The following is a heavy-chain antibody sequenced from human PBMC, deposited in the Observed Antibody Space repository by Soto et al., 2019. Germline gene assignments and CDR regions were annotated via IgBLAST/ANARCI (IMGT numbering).Heavy chain of an antibody. CDR1: GYTFTGYY. D-gene: IGHD2-2*01. Sequence: QVQLVQSGAEVKKPGASVKVSCKASGYTFTGYYMHWVRQAPGQGLEWMGWINPNSGGTNYAKKFQGWVTMTRDTSISTAYMELSRLRSDDTAVYYCARRSSTSCYPTMGSSSWKGEVCAFDIWGQGTMVTVSS. J-gene: IGHJ3*02. V-gene: IGHV1-2*04. CDR2: INPNSGGT. CDR3: ARRSSTSCYPTMGSSSWKGEVCAFDI.